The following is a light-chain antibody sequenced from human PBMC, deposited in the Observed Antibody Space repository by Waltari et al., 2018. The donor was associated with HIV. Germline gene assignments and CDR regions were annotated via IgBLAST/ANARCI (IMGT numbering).Light chain of an antibody. J-gene: IGLJ1*01. V-gene: IGLV3-21*04. Sequence: SYVLTQPPSVSVAPGETARITCGGSDVGSKSVHWYQQKPGQAPMLVIFYDSDRSSECPDLVSGFVSGNTATLTISGVEAGDEADYYCQVWDRNSNHYVFGSGTKVTVL. CDR1: DVGSKS. CDR3: QVWDRNSNHYV. CDR2: YDS.